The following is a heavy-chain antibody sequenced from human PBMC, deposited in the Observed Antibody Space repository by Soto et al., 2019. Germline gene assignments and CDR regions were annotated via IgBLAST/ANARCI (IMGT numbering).Heavy chain of an antibody. CDR3: ANGQWLVQEDYCYGMDV. V-gene: IGHV3-23*01. CDR2: ISGSGGST. Sequence: EVQLLESGGGLVQPGGSLRLSCAASGFTFSSYAMSWVRQPPGKGLEWVSAISGSGGSTYYADSLKGRFTISRDNSKSTLYLQRNSLRAEDTAVYYCANGQWLVQEDYCYGMDVCGQGTTVTVSS. CDR1: GFTFSSYA. J-gene: IGHJ6*02. D-gene: IGHD6-19*01.